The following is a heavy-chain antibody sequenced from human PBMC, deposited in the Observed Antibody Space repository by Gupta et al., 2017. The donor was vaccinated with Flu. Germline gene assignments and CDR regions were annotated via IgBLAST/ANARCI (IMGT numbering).Heavy chain of an antibody. V-gene: IGHV3-9*01. CDR3: ARKGQDGMDV. CDR2: WNSGLI. J-gene: IGHJ6*02. Sequence: WNSGLIGYAASVKGRFTISRDNAKNSLYLQMNSLRHEDTALYYCARKGQDGMDVWGQGTTVTVSS.